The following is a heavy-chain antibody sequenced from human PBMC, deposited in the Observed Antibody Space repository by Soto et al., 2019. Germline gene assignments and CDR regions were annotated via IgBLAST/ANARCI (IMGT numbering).Heavy chain of an antibody. J-gene: IGHJ6*04. Sequence: SETLSLTCTVSGGSISSGGYYWSWIRQHPGKGLEWIGYIYYSGSTYYNPSLKSRVTISVDTSKNQFSLKLSSVTAADTAVYYCARESMVRGVIRSLGMDVWGKGTTVTVSS. CDR1: GGSISSGGYY. D-gene: IGHD3-10*01. CDR3: ARESMVRGVIRSLGMDV. CDR2: IYYSGST. V-gene: IGHV4-31*03.